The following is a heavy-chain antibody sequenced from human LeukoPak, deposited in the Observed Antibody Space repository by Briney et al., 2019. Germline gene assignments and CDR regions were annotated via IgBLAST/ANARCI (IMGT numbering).Heavy chain of an antibody. D-gene: IGHD6-13*01. CDR1: GGTFSSYA. V-gene: IGHV1-69*06. CDR2: IIPIFGTA. J-gene: IGHJ4*02. CDR3: ARHMGTYIAAAGFDY. Sequence: SVKVSCKASGGTFSSYAISWVRQAPGQGLEWMGGIIPIFGTANYAQKFQGRVTITADKSTSTAYMELSSLRSEDTAVYYCARHMGTYIAAAGFDYWGQGTLVTVSS.